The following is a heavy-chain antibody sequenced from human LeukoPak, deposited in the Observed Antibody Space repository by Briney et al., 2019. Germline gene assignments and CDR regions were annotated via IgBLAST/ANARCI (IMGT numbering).Heavy chain of an antibody. CDR3: ASSLFSSGRPPSFDY. V-gene: IGHV1-18*01. J-gene: IGHJ4*02. Sequence: ASVKVSCKASGYTFTSYDINWVRQATGQGLEWMGWISAYNGNTNYAQKLQGRVTMTTDTSTSTAYMELRSLRSDDTAVYYCASSLFSSGRPPSFDYWGQGTLVTVSS. CDR2: ISAYNGNT. CDR1: GYTFTSYD. D-gene: IGHD6-19*01.